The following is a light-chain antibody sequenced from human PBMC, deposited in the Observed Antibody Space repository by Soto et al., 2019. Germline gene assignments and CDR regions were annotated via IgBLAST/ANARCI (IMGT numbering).Light chain of an antibody. J-gene: IGKJ5*01. V-gene: IGKV1-6*01. Sequence: AIQMTQSPSSLSASVGDRVTITCRASRGVRNDLAWYQKKPGRAPQLLIYAASNLQSGVTSRFRGSRSGTEFTLTIRRLQSEDFAIYHCLQDNTVGQGTRRDI. CDR1: RGVRND. CDR2: AAS. CDR3: LQDNT.